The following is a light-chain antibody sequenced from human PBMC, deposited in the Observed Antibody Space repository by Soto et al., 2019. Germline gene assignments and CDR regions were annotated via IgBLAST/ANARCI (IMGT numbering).Light chain of an antibody. CDR3: QKYGSSPPT. CDR1: QSVSTNN. J-gene: IGKJ1*01. V-gene: IGKV3-20*01. CDR2: GAS. Sequence: EIVWTQSPGTLALSPGERATLSCRASQSVSTNNLAWYQRKPGQAPRLLIYGASSRATDIPARFSGSGSGTDFTLTITRLEPEDFAVYYCQKYGSSPPTFGQGTKVEIK.